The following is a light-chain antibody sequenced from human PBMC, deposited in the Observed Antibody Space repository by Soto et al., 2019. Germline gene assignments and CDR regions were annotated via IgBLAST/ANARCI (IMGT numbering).Light chain of an antibody. CDR3: SSYTSSSTRV. CDR1: SSDVGGYNY. Sequence: QSVLTQRASVSGSPGQSITISCTGTSSDVGGYNYVSWYQQHPGKAPKLMIYDVSNRPSGVSNRFSGSKSGNTASLTISGLQAEDEADYYCSSYTSSSTRVFGTGT. CDR2: DVS. J-gene: IGLJ1*01. V-gene: IGLV2-14*01.